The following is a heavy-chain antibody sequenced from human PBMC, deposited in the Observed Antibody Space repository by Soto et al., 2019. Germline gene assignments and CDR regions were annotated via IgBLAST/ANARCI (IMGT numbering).Heavy chain of an antibody. CDR2: ITPILGIV. CDR3: ARVYTMVRGVQYSAKDYYDYYYMDV. Sequence: QVQLVQSGAEVKKPGSSVKVSCKASGGTFSSYTISWVRQAPGQGLEWMGRITPILGIVNYAQKFQGRVTITAEKSTSTVYMELSSLSSEDTAVYYCARVYTMVRGVQYSAKDYYDYYYMDVWGKGTTVTVSS. CDR1: GGTFSSYT. D-gene: IGHD3-10*01. V-gene: IGHV1-69*02. J-gene: IGHJ6*03.